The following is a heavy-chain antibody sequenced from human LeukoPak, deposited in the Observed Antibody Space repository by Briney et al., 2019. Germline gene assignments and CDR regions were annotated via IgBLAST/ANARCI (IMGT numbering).Heavy chain of an antibody. Sequence: SQTLSLTCTVSGGSISSGSYYWSWIRQPAGKGLEWIGRIYTSGSTNYNPSLKSRVTISVDTSKNQFFLMLGSVTAAEAAGYDCASAKALITIPRLDYWRQATLVSVPP. D-gene: IGHD3-3*01. J-gene: IGHJ4*02. CDR1: GGSISSGSYY. CDR2: IYTSGST. CDR3: ASAKALITIPRLDY. V-gene: IGHV4-61*02.